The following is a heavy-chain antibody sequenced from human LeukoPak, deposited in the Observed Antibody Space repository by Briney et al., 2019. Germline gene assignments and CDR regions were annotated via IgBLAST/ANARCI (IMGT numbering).Heavy chain of an antibody. J-gene: IGHJ5*02. CDR1: GGSISSYY. Sequence: SETLSLTCTVSGGSISSYYWSWIRQPPGKGLEWIGYIYYSGSTYYNPSLKSRVTISVDTSKNQFSLKLSSVTAADTAVYYCARDIDWTGGCRFDPWGQGTLVTVSS. V-gene: IGHV4-59*12. CDR3: ARDIDWTGGCRFDP. CDR2: IYYSGST. D-gene: IGHD2-21*01.